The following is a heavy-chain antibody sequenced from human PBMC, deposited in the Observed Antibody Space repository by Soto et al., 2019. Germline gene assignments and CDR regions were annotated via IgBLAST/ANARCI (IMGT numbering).Heavy chain of an antibody. CDR1: GGSISSYY. Sequence: SETLSLTCTVSGGSISSYYWSWIRQPPGKGLEWIGYIYYSGSTNYNPSLKSRVTISIDTSKNQFSLKLTSVTAADTAVYYCARYGDLLDYWGQGTLVTVSS. CDR2: IYYSGST. D-gene: IGHD2-21*02. CDR3: ARYGDLLDY. V-gene: IGHV4-59*08. J-gene: IGHJ4*02.